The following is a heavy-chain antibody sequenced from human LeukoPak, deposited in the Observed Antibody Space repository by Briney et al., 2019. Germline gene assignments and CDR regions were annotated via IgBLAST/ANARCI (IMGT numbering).Heavy chain of an antibody. V-gene: IGHV3-64*01. Sequence: PGGSLRLSCAASGFTFSSYAMHWGRQAPGKGLEYVSAISSNGGSTYYANSVKGRFTISRDNSKNTLYLQMGSLRAEDMAVYYCARVAVPGIWYFDLWGRGTLVTVSS. CDR1: GFTFSSYA. D-gene: IGHD6-19*01. CDR2: ISSNGGST. CDR3: ARVAVPGIWYFDL. J-gene: IGHJ2*01.